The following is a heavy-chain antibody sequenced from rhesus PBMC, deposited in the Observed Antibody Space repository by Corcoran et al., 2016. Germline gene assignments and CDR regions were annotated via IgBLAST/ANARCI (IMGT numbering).Heavy chain of an antibody. V-gene: IGHV1-111*02. Sequence: EVQLVQSGAEVKKPGATVKISCKASGYTFTDHYLNWVRQAPGKGRECVGGVVPEDGEADVAQQFQDRVTITADISTDTAYMELSSLRSEDTAVYYCARERGYSSWSGPYYGLDSWGQGVVVTVSS. CDR1: GYTFTDHY. D-gene: IGHD6-13*01. CDR3: ARERGYSSWSGPYYGLDS. J-gene: IGHJ6*01. CDR2: VVPEDGEA.